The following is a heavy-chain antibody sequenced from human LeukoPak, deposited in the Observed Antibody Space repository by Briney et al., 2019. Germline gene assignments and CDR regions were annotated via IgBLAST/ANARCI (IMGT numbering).Heavy chain of an antibody. CDR2: FDPEHGET. CDR3: ATGRLYYDRRGYYENDAFDL. Sequence: GASVKVSCKVSTYTLTELSIHWVRQAPGKGLEWMGGFDPEHGETIYAQKFQGRVIMTEDTSTDTAYMELSGLGSEDTAVYYCATGRLYYDRRGYYENDAFDLWGHETRVTVTS. J-gene: IGHJ3*01. CDR1: TYTLTELS. V-gene: IGHV1-24*01. D-gene: IGHD3-22*01.